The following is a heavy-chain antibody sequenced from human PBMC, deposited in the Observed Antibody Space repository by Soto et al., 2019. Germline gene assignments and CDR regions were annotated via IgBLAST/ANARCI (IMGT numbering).Heavy chain of an antibody. CDR2: IRSSGGRT. J-gene: IGHJ4*02. CDR3: ARDRPGFSFGY. Sequence: GGSLRLSCSASGFIFSNYAMHWVRQAPGKGLEYVSAIRSSGGRTYYADSVKGRFTISRDNSKNTLYLQMNSLRAEDTAVYYCARDRPGFSFGYWGQGTLVTVSS. CDR1: GFIFSNYA. D-gene: IGHD2-15*01. V-gene: IGHV3-64*04.